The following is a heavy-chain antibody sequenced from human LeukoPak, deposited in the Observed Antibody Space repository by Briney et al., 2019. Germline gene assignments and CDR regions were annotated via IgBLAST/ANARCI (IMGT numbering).Heavy chain of an antibody. D-gene: IGHD6-13*01. Sequence: QSGGSLRLSCAASGFTFSSYGMSWVRQAPGKGLEWVSAISGSGGSTYYADSVKGRFTISRDNSKNTLYLQMNSLRAEDTAVYYCARRYSAWYYYMDVWGKGTTVTVSS. CDR1: GFTFSSYG. J-gene: IGHJ6*03. V-gene: IGHV3-23*01. CDR2: ISGSGGST. CDR3: ARRYSAWYYYMDV.